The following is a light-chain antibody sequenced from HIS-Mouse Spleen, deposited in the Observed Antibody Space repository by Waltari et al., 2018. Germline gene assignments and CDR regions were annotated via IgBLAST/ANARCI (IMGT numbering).Light chain of an antibody. CDR2: DVS. J-gene: IGLJ2*01. V-gene: IGLV2-14*03. Sequence: QSALTQPASVSGSPGQSITISCTGTSSDVGGYNYVSCYQQHPGKAPKLMIYDVSNRPSGVSNRVSGSKSGNTASLTISGLQAEDEADYYCSSYTSSSFNVVFGGGTTLTVL. CDR1: SSDVGGYNY. CDR3: SSYTSSSFNVV.